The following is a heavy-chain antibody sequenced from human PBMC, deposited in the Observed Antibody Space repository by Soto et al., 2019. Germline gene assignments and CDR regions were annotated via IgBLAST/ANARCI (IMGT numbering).Heavy chain of an antibody. CDR1: GGSISSYY. V-gene: IGHV4-59*01. CDR2: IYYSGST. D-gene: IGHD3-22*01. J-gene: IGHJ4*02. Sequence: PSERLSLTCTVSGGSISSYYWSWIRQPPGKGLEWIGYIYYSGSTTYNPSLKSRVTISVDTSKNQFSLKLSSVTAADTAVFYCARIEEKPAYYFAYWGQGTLVPVSS. CDR3: ARIEEKPAYYFAY.